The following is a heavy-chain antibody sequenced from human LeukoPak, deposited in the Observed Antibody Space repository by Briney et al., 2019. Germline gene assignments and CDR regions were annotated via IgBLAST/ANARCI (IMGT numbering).Heavy chain of an antibody. CDR3: AKDLRVVGATTLDY. D-gene: IGHD1-26*01. V-gene: IGHV3-30*18. J-gene: IGHJ4*02. CDR1: GFTFSSYG. CDR2: ISYDGSNK. Sequence: GRSLRLSCAASGFTFSSYGMRWVRQAPGKGLEWVAVISYDGSNKYYADSVKGRFTISRDNSKNTLYLQMNSLRAEDTAVYYCAKDLRVVGATTLDYWGQGTLVTVSS.